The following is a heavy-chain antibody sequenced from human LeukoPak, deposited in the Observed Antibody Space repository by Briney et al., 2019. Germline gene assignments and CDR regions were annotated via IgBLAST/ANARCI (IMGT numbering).Heavy chain of an antibody. CDR2: VFNGGSV. CDR3: AGLMAHHPLDH. Sequence: SETLSLTCTVSGGSFSSGHYYWNWIRQPPGKGLEWIGYVFNGGSVNYNPSLQSRVTISVDTSKSQFSLKLTSVTTADTAVYYCAGLMAHHPLDHWGQGTLITVSS. V-gene: IGHV4-61*01. J-gene: IGHJ4*02. CDR1: GGSFSSGHYY. D-gene: IGHD5-24*01.